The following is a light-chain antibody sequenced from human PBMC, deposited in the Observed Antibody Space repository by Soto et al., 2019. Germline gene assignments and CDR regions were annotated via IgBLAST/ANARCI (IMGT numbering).Light chain of an antibody. CDR2: GAS. CDR3: QQYNNCPT. J-gene: IGKJ5*01. V-gene: IGKV3D-15*01. Sequence: EIVMTQSPATLSVSPGERATLSCRASQSVSSNLAWYQQKPGQAPRLLIYGASTRATGIPARFIGSGSGTEFTLTISSLQSEDFAVYYWQQYNNCPTFGQGTRLEIK. CDR1: QSVSSN.